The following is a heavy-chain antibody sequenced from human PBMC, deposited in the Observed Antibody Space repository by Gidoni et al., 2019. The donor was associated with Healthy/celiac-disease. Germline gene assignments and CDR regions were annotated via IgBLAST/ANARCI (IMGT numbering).Heavy chain of an antibody. Sequence: QLQLQESGPGLVKPSETLSLTCTVSGGSISSSSYYWGWIRQPPGKGLEWIGSIYYSGSTYYNPSLKSRVTISVDTSKNQFSLKLSSVTAADTAVYYCASSGGDFWSGRRKYYFDYWGQGTLVTVSS. CDR1: GGSISSSSYY. J-gene: IGHJ4*02. CDR3: ASSGGDFWSGRRKYYFDY. V-gene: IGHV4-39*01. CDR2: IYYSGST. D-gene: IGHD3-3*01.